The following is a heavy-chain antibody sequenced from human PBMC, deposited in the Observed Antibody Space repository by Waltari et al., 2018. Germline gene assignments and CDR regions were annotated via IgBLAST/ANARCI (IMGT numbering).Heavy chain of an antibody. CDR2: IRNSGADT. J-gene: IGHJ4*02. V-gene: IGHV3-23*01. Sequence: QLLESGGGLVQPGGSLRLSCSDSGLTFSMFAMSWVRQALGKGLEWVSGIRNSGADTYYTDSVEGRFTISRDNSKKTLYLQMNTLRVEDTAVYYCAKDHGIAYWGQGTLVTVSS. CDR3: AKDHGIAY. CDR1: GLTFSMFA. D-gene: IGHD2-21*01.